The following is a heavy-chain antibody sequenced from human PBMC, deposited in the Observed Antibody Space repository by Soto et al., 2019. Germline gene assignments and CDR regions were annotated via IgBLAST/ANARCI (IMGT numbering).Heavy chain of an antibody. J-gene: IGHJ6*02. D-gene: IGHD1-26*01. CDR1: GGTFSSYP. CDR3: ARVGHITNYGMAV. V-gene: IGHV1-69*01. Sequence: QVQLVQSGAEVKKPGSSVKVSCEASGGTFSSYPINWVRQAPGQGLEWMGGIIPFFGTSNYAPKFQGRVTITADDSTSTAYMELRSLRSDDTAVYYCARVGHITNYGMAVWGQGTTVTVSS. CDR2: IIPFFGTS.